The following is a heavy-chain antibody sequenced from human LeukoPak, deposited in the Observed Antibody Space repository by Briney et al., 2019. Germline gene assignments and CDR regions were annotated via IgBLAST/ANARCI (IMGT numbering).Heavy chain of an antibody. CDR1: XNNYA. D-gene: IGHD4-17*01. J-gene: IGHJ3*01. V-gene: IGHV3-23*01. CDR3: ARDPNGDYIGAFDF. Sequence: XNNYAVXWVRQAQGEGLEWVSAITGGGRTYYSDSVKGRVTISRDKSKNTLELQKKRMRAEDTARYFCARDPNGDYIGAFDFLGQGTVVTVSS. CDR2: ITGGGRT.